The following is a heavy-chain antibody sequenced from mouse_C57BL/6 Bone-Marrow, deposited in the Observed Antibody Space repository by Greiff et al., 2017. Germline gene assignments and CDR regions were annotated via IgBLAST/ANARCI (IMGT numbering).Heavy chain of an antibody. CDR3: ERDYYFSSWYFDY. D-gene: IGHD1-1*01. Sequence: VQLQQSGPELVKPGASVKISCKASGYTFTDYYMNWVKQSHGKSLAWIGDINPNNGGTSYNQKFKGKATLTVDKSSSTAYMELRSLTSEDSAVFYGERDYYFSSWYFDYWGQGTILTVSS. CDR1: GYTFTDYY. J-gene: IGHJ2*01. CDR2: INPNNGGT. V-gene: IGHV1-26*01.